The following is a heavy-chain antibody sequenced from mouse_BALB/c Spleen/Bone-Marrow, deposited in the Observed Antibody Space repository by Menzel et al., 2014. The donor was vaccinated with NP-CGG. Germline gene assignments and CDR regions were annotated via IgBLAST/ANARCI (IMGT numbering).Heavy chain of an antibody. CDR2: IYPGSGRT. D-gene: IGHD3-3*01. Sequence: GSELVRPGASVKLSCKASGYTFTSYWMHWVKQRPGQGLEWIGNIYPGSGRTNYDEKFKSKATLTVDTSSSTAYMQLSSLTSEDSAVYYCTRYVGYAMDYWGQGTSVTVSS. CDR1: GYTFTSYW. CDR3: TRYVGYAMDY. V-gene: IGHV1S22*01. J-gene: IGHJ4*01.